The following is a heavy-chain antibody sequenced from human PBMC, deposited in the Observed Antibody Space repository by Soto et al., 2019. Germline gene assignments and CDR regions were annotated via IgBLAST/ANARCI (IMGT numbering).Heavy chain of an antibody. V-gene: IGHV4-61*01. CDR2: IYYSGST. J-gene: IGHJ4*02. D-gene: IGHD3-22*01. CDR3: ARVGWGDDSSGSFDC. Sequence: QVQLQESGPGLVKPSETLSLTCTVSGGSVSSGSYYWSWIRQPPGKGLEWIGYIYYSGSTNYNPSLKRRVPXSXXXSXXQFALQLSSVTAADTAVYYCARVGWGDDSSGSFDCWGQGTLVTVSS. CDR1: GGSVSSGSYY.